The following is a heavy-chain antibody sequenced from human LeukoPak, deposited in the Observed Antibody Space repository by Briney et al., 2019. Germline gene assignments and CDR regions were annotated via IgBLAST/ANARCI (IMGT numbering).Heavy chain of an antibody. CDR1: GFTFSSYS. CDR2: ISSSSSYI. V-gene: IGHV3-21*01. D-gene: IGHD6-6*01. Sequence: PGGSLRLSCAASGFTFSSYSMNWVRQAPGKGLEWVSSISSSSSYIYYADSVKGRFTISRDNSKNTLYLQMNSLRAEGTAVYYCATLDYSSSSGDYWGQGTLVTVSS. CDR3: ATLDYSSSSGDY. J-gene: IGHJ4*02.